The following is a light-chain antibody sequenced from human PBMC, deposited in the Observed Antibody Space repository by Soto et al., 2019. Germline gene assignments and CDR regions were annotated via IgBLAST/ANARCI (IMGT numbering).Light chain of an antibody. Sequence: DIQMTQAPSSLSASVGDRVTITCRASQSISNYLKWYQQKPGKAPKLLIYAASSLQSGVPSRFSGSGSGTDFTLTISSLQPEDFATYYCQQRYSTPYTFGQGTKLEIK. CDR3: QQRYSTPYT. CDR2: AAS. V-gene: IGKV1-39*01. CDR1: QSISNY. J-gene: IGKJ2*01.